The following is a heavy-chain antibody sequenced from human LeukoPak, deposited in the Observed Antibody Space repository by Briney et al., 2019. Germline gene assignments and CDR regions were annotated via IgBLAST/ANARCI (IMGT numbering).Heavy chain of an antibody. CDR3: ARQVTPHGNFDY. V-gene: IGHV3-13*01. D-gene: IGHD1-26*01. CDR2: IGTAGDT. Sequence: GGSLRLSCAASGFTLSNFAMHWVRQATGKGLEWVSAIGTAGDTFYPGSVKGRFTISRENAKNSLYLQMNNLRAGDTAVYYCARQVTPHGNFDYWGQGTLVTVSS. J-gene: IGHJ4*02. CDR1: GFTLSNFA.